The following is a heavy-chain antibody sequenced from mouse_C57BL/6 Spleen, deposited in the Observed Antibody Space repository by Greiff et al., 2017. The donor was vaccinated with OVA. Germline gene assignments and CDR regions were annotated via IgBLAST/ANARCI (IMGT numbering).Heavy chain of an antibody. V-gene: IGHV2-2*01. CDR2: IWSGGST. Sequence: VQLVESGPGLVQPSQSLSITCTVSGFSLTSYGVHWVRQSPGKGLEWLGVIWSGGSTDYNAAFISRLSISKDNSKSQVFFKMNSLQADDTAIYYCARYGNYAGYYAMDYWGQGTSVTVSS. D-gene: IGHD2-10*02. CDR3: ARYGNYAGYYAMDY. J-gene: IGHJ4*01. CDR1: GFSLTSYG.